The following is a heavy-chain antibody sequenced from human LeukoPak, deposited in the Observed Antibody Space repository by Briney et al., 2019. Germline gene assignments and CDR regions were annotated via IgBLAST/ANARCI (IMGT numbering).Heavy chain of an antibody. Sequence: ASVKVSCKASGYSFVFFGVSWVRQAPGQGLEWMGWIDSHNGNTNYAEKFQGRVTMTTDTSTTTSYMELRSLRSDDTAVYYCARAVSGSLYGDFDFWGQGTLVTVSA. D-gene: IGHD1-26*01. CDR1: GYSFVFFG. J-gene: IGHJ4*02. CDR3: ARAVSGSLYGDFDF. V-gene: IGHV1-18*01. CDR2: IDSHNGNT.